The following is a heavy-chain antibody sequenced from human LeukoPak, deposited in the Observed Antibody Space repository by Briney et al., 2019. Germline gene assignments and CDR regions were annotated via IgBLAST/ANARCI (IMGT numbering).Heavy chain of an antibody. CDR2: ISDIGSI. J-gene: IGHJ4*02. V-gene: IGHV4-59*08. CDR1: GGSISSYY. Sequence: SETLSLTCTVSGGSISSYYWSWIRQPPGKGLEWIAYISDIGSINYNPSLKSRVTISLDASKNQFSLKLSSVTAADTAVYYCAGHHPRNTVDFWGQGTLVTVSP. D-gene: IGHD2/OR15-2a*01. CDR3: AGHHPRNTVDF.